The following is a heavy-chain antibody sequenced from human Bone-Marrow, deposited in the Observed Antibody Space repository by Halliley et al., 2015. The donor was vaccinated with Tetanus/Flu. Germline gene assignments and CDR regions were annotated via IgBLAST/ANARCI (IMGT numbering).Heavy chain of an antibody. J-gene: IGHJ4*02. V-gene: IGHV3-64D*06. D-gene: IGHD2-15*01. Sequence: LEFVSSISSNGRTTSYTDSVKGRFTVSRDNSKNTLFLQMSSLRSEDTAVYYCLIRPSFGGQSGRGQGTLVTVSS. CDR3: LIRPSFGGQSG. CDR2: ISSNGRTT.